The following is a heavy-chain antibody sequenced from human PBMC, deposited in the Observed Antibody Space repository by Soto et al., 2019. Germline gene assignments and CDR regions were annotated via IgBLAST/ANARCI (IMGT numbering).Heavy chain of an antibody. CDR1: VFTFSTYS. Sequence: GGSLRLSCAASVFTFSTYSMNWVRQAPGKGLDWVSSISSSSSYIYYADSVKGRFTISRDNAKNSLYLQMNSLRAEETAVYYCARYPAPVTIFGVVIAQTSYGMDVWGQGTTVTVSS. CDR3: ARYPAPVTIFGVVIAQTSYGMDV. V-gene: IGHV3-21*01. D-gene: IGHD3-3*01. J-gene: IGHJ6*01. CDR2: ISSSSSYI.